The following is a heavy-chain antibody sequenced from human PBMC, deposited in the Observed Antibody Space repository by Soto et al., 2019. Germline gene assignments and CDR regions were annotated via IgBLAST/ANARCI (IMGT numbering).Heavy chain of an antibody. CDR2: IYPGDSDT. CDR1: GYNFTNYW. CDR3: ARPIGFCSGGTCHRDDF. D-gene: IGHD2-15*01. J-gene: IGHJ4*02. V-gene: IGHV5-51*03. Sequence: PGESLKISCKGSGYNFTNYWIGWVRQMPGKGLEWMGIIYPGDSDTRYSPSFQGQVTISADKSISTAFPQWSSLKASDTAMYYCARPIGFCSGGTCHRDDFWGQGTLVTVSS.